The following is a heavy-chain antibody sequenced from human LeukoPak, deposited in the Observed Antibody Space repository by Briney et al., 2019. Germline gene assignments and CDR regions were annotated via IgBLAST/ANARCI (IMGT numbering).Heavy chain of an antibody. D-gene: IGHD3-22*01. V-gene: IGHV1-69*04. CDR3: ARGINYDSSGYYSGLYYFDY. J-gene: IGHJ4*02. CDR2: IITMIGIA. CDR1: GGTFSSYA. Sequence: ASVKVSCKASGGTFSSYAISWVRQAPGQGLEWMGRIITMIGIANYAQKFQGRFTITADKSTSTAYMELSSLRSEDTAVYYCARGINYDSSGYYSGLYYFDYWGQGTLVAVSS.